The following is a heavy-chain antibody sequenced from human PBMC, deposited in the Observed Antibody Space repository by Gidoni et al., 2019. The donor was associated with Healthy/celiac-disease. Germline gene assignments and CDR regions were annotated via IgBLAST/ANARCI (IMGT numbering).Heavy chain of an antibody. D-gene: IGHD3-10*01. CDR2: IYYSGST. Sequence: QVQLPESGPVLVSPSQTLSLPSTVSGHSISIVFFYSVWIRQPPGKGLEWIGYIYYSGSTYYNPFLKSRVTITVDTSKNQFYLKLSSVTDADTAVYYCARGNFGELFVIARRKNAFDIWGQGTMVTVSS. V-gene: IGHV4-30-4*01. J-gene: IGHJ3*02. CDR3: ARGNFGELFVIARRKNAFDI. CDR1: GHSISIVFFY.